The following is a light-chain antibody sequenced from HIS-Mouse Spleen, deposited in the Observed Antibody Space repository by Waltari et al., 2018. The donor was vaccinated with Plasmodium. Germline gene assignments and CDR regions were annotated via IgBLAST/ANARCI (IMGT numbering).Light chain of an antibody. J-gene: IGKJ2*01. CDR3: QQYGSSPYT. CDR1: QSVSSSY. V-gene: IGKV3-20*01. Sequence: EIVLTQSPRTLSLSPGERTTLSCRASQSVSSSYVAWYQQKPGQAPRLLIYGASSRATGIPDRFSGSGSGTDFTLTISRLEPEDFAVYYCQQYGSSPYTFGQGTKLEIK. CDR2: GAS.